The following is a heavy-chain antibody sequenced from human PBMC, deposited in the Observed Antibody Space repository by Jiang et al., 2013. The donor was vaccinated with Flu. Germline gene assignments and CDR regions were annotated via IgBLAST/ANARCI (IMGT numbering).Heavy chain of an antibody. CDR1: GFTFSSYS. Sequence: VQLVESGGGLVQPGGSLRLSCAASGFTFSSYSMNWVRQAPGKGLEWVSYISRSSSTIYYAESVKGRFTISRDNAKNSLFLQMNSLRAEDTAVYSCARDRVGDFHDSTWVDYWGQGTLVTVSS. CDR3: ARDRVGDFHDSTWVDY. D-gene: IGHD3-16*01. CDR2: ISRSSSTI. J-gene: IGHJ4*02. V-gene: IGHV3-48*01.